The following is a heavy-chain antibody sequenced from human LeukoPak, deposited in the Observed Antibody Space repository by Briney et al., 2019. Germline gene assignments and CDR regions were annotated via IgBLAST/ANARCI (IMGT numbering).Heavy chain of an antibody. V-gene: IGHV3-13*01. CDR2: IGTLADT. CDR3: ATGRSRGWSYAFDI. Sequence: PGGSLRLSCAASGLTFSSHDMHWVRQVTGKGLEWVSAIGTLADTFYSDSVKGRFTISRENAKNSLYLQMNSLRAGDTAVYYCATGRSRGWSYAFDIWGRGTMVTVSS. CDR1: GLTFSSHD. J-gene: IGHJ3*02. D-gene: IGHD6-19*01.